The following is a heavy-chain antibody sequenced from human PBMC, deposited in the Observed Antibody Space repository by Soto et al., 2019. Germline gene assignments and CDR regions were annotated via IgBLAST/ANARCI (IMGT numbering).Heavy chain of an antibody. CDR2: IYYSGST. Sequence: SETLSLTCTVSGGSIGSGDYYWSWIRQPPGKGLEWIGYIYYSGSTYYNPSLKSRVTISVDTSKNQFSLKLSSATAADTAVYYCARARFHAFDIWGQGTMVTVSS. D-gene: IGHD3-10*01. J-gene: IGHJ3*02. CDR1: GGSIGSGDYY. V-gene: IGHV4-30-4*01. CDR3: ARARFHAFDI.